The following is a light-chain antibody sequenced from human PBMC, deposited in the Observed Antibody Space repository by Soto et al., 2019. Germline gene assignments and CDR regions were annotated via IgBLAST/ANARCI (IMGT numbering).Light chain of an antibody. J-gene: IGKJ2*01. V-gene: IGKV3-20*01. CDR2: GAS. CDR3: LHFVSTPPYT. CDR1: QSVSNND. Sequence: EIVLTQSPDTLSLSPGERATVSCRASQSVSNNDLAWYQQKPGQAPRLLLYGASFRPTGIPDRFSGSGSGTDFTLTISRLEPKDFAVDFCLHFVSTPPYTFGQGTKLDIK.